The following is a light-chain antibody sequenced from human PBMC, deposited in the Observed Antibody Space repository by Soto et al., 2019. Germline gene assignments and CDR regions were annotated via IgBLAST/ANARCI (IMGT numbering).Light chain of an antibody. CDR2: LGS. CDR1: QSLLHSNGYNY. CDR3: MQGLQTPWT. J-gene: IGKJ1*01. V-gene: IGKV2-28*01. Sequence: DTVMTQSPLSLPVTPGEPASISCRSSQSLLHSNGYNYLDWYLQKPGQSPQLLIYLGSNRASGVPDRFSGRGSGTDFTLKISRVEAEDVGVYYCMQGLQTPWTFGQGTKVEIK.